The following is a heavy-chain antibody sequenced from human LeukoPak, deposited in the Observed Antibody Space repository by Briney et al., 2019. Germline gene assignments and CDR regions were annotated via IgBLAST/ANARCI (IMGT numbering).Heavy chain of an antibody. CDR2: IYHSGST. Sequence: SQTLSLTCTVSGGSISSGGYYWSWIRQPPGKGLEWIGYIYHSGSTYYNPSLKSRVTISVDRSKNQFSLKLSSVTAADTAVYYCARRSGTYHAFDIWGQGTMVTVSS. CDR3: ARRSGTYHAFDI. J-gene: IGHJ3*02. D-gene: IGHD1-26*01. CDR1: GGSISSGGYY. V-gene: IGHV4-30-2*01.